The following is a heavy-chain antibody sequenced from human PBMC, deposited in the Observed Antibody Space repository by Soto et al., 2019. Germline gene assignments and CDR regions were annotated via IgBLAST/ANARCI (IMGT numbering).Heavy chain of an antibody. J-gene: IGHJ6*02. CDR1: GGSISSSSYY. CDR3: ARLRWLQLHYYYGMDV. Sequence: SETLSLTCTVSGGSISSSSYYWGWIRQPPGKGLEWIGSIYYSGSTYYNPSLKSRVTISVDTSKNQFSLKLSSVTAADTAVYYCARLRWLQLHYYYGMDVWGQGTTVTVSS. CDR2: IYYSGST. V-gene: IGHV4-39*01. D-gene: IGHD5-12*01.